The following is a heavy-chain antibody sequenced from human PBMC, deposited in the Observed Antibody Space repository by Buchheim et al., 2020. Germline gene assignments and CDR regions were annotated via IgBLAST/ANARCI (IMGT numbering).Heavy chain of an antibody. CDR1: GFTFSSYW. D-gene: IGHD6-6*01. CDR3: ARGSGVRRSYSDLPPSSYFDY. J-gene: IGHJ4*02. V-gene: IGHV3-7*01. CDR2: IKQDGSEK. Sequence: EVQLVESGGGLVQPGGSLRLSCAASGFTFSSYWMSWVRQAPGKGLEWVANIKQDGSEKYYVDSVKGRFTISRDNAKNSLYLQMNSLRAEDTAVYYCARGSGVRRSYSDLPPSSYFDYWGQGSL.